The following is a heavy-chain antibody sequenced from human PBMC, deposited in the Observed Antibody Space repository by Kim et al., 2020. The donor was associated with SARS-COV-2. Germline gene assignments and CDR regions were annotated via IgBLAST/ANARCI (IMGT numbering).Heavy chain of an antibody. D-gene: IGHD2-21*01. CDR1: GFNFGSYG. CDR3: ARADWDLFDF. CDR2: VWNDGSRE. J-gene: IGHJ4*02. V-gene: IGHV3-33*01. Sequence: GGSLRLSCAASGFNFGSYGMHWVRQAPGKGLEWVAVVWNDGSREEYADSVKGRFSISRDNSKNILYLQMSSLTVEDTGVYYCARADWDLFDFWGQGTLVSVSS.